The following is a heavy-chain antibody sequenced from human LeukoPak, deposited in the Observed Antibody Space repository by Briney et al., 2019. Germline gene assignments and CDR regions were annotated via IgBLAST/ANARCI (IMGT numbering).Heavy chain of an antibody. J-gene: IGHJ4*02. CDR3: AKVLNYYDSSGYSGPLYYFDY. CDR1: GLSIGDYT. V-gene: IGHV3-23*01. Sequence: GGSLRLSCEASGLSIGDYTMHWVRQVPGKGLEWVSLISWDGGSTYYADSVKGRFTISRDNSKNTLYLQMNSLRAEDTAVYYCAKVLNYYDSSGYSGPLYYFDYWGQGTLVTVSS. CDR2: ISWDGGST. D-gene: IGHD3-22*01.